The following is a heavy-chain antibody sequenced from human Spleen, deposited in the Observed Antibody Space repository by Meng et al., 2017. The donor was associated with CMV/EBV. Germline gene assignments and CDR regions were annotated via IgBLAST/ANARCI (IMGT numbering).Heavy chain of an antibody. CDR1: GGSISSSRHY. D-gene: IGHD5-12*01. J-gene: IGHJ4*02. CDR3: ARHDGGYGDYFDH. Sequence: QVQLQQGGAELLKPSETPSLTCTVSGGSISSSRHYWGWIRQPPGKGLEWIGSIYYSGSTYYNPSLRSRVTMSLDTSKNQFSLKLSSVTATDTAVYYCARHDGGYGDYFDHWGQGTLVTVSS. CDR2: IYYSGST. V-gene: IGHV4-39*01.